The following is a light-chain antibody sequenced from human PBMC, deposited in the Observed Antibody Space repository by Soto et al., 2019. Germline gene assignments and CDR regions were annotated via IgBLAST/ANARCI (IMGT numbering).Light chain of an antibody. CDR1: QSVSNNY. V-gene: IGKV3-20*01. CDR3: QQYAASPRT. Sequence: EVVLTQSPGTLSLSPRERATLSCRASQSVSNNYLAWYQHKPGQAPRLLIYGASNRAPGIPDRFGGSGSGPDFTLTISRLEPEALAVYYCQQYAASPRTFGQGTLVEVK. CDR2: GAS. J-gene: IGKJ1*01.